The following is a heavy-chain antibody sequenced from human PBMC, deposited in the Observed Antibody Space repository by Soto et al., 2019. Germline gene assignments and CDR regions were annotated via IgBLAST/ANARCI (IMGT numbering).Heavy chain of an antibody. Sequence: VQLVQSGAEVKKPGSSVKVSCKASGGTFSSYTISWVRQAPGQGLEWMGRIIPILGIANYAQKFQGRVTITADKSTSTAYMELSSLRSEDTAVYYCAGGGEDSSGYLDYWGQGTLVTVSS. V-gene: IGHV1-69*02. CDR2: IIPILGIA. J-gene: IGHJ4*02. CDR3: AGGGEDSSGYLDY. D-gene: IGHD3-22*01. CDR1: GGTFSSYT.